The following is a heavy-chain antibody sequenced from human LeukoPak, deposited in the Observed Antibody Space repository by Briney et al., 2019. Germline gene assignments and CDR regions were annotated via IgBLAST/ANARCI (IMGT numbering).Heavy chain of an antibody. CDR1: GFTFSSYE. J-gene: IGHJ3*02. Sequence: PGGSLRLSCAASGFTFSSYEMNWVRQAPGKGLDWVSYISSSGSTIYYADSVKGRFTISRDNAKNSLYLQMNSLRAGDTAVYYCVTVTSRKAFDIWGQGTMVTVSS. CDR2: ISSSGSTI. CDR3: VTVTSRKAFDI. V-gene: IGHV3-48*03. D-gene: IGHD4-17*01.